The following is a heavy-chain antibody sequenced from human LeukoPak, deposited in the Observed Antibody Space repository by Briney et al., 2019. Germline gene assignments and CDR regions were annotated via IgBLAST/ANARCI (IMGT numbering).Heavy chain of an antibody. J-gene: IGHJ5*02. Sequence: GGSLRLSCAASGFTFSSYSMNWVRQTPGKGLEWVSSISSSSSYIYYADSVKGRFTISRDNAKNSLYLQMNSLRAEDTAVYYCARDLWFGDPMSWGQGTLVTVSS. CDR3: ARDLWFGDPMS. D-gene: IGHD3-10*01. CDR1: GFTFSSYS. CDR2: ISSSSSYI. V-gene: IGHV3-21*01.